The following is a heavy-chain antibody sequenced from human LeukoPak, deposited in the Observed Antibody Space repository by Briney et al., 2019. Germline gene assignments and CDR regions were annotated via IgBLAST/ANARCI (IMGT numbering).Heavy chain of an antibody. D-gene: IGHD3-9*01. V-gene: IGHV3-30*18. CDR3: AKDQRGDILTGSPFDY. J-gene: IGHJ4*02. Sequence: GGFLRLSCAASGFTFSRYGMHWVRRAPGRGLEWVALISYDGNSDYYADSVKGRFTISRDNSKNTLYLQMNSLRAEDTAVYFCAKDQRGDILTGSPFDYWGQGTLVTVSS. CDR2: ISYDGNSD. CDR1: GFTFSRYG.